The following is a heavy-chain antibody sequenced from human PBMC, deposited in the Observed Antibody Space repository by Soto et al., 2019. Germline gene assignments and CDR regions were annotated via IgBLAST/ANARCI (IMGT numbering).Heavy chain of an antibody. CDR1: GGSLGNYY. CDR2: IYNSGTT. Sequence: PSETLSLTCSVSGGSLGNYYWSWIRQTPGRGLEWLGYIYNSGTTTYIPSLKSRVLISADTSKNQFSLRLSSVTAADTAVYYCARDRGVDPYYFDYWGQGTLVTVSS. D-gene: IGHD2-15*01. V-gene: IGHV4-59*01. J-gene: IGHJ4*02. CDR3: ARDRGVDPYYFDY.